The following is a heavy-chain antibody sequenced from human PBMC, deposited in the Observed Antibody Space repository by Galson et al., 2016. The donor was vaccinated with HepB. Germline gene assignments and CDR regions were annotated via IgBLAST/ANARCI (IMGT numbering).Heavy chain of an antibody. CDR2: ISYDGSNK. D-gene: IGHD3-9*01. J-gene: IGHJ4*02. CDR1: GFTFSSYA. CDR3: ASDGGDYDILTGYYIDTYYDY. Sequence: SLRLSCAASGFTFSSYAMHWVRQAPGKGLEWVAVISYDGSNKYYADSVKGRFTISRDNSKNTLYLQMNSLRAEDTAVYYCASDGGDYDILTGYYIDTYYDYWGQGTLVTVSS. V-gene: IGHV3-30-3*01.